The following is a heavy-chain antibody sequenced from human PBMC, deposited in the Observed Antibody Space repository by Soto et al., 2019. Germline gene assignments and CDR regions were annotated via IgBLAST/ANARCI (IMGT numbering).Heavy chain of an antibody. V-gene: IGHV4-39*02. CDR1: GASISSSSFY. D-gene: IGHD3-16*01. CDR2: VYYSGST. CDR3: ARELAYAAYPKGGGDYYYGMDV. J-gene: IGHJ6*02. Sequence: QLKLRESGPGLVKPSETLSLTCTVSGASISSSSFYWAWIQQPPGKGLEWIGCVYYSGSTFYNPSVRSRVTITRKTAKNQLSLKLTSVTAADTGVFCCARELAYAAYPKGGGDYYYGMDVWGRRTTVTVSS.